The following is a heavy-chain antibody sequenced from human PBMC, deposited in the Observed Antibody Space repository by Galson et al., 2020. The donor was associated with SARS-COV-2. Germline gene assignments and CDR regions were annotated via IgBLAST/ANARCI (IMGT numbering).Heavy chain of an antibody. J-gene: IGHJ5*02. CDR1: GYTFSSFA. V-gene: IGHV1-18*01. Sequence: ASVKVSCKTSGYTFSSFAISWVRQAPGQGLEWMAWISGYNGNTSYGQKFQGRVTLSTDTSTSTAYMELRRLRSDDTAVYYCVRDQRGTSGYSHFDPWGQGTLVTVSS. CDR3: VRDQRGTSGYSHFDP. D-gene: IGHD3-22*01. CDR2: ISGYNGNT.